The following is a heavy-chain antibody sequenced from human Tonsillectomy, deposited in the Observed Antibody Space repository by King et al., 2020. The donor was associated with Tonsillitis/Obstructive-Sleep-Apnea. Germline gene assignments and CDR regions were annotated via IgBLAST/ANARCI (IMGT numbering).Heavy chain of an antibody. J-gene: IGHJ3*01. D-gene: IGHD3-3*01. Sequence: VQLVESGGGVAQPGGSLRLSCEASGFTFSTYAMSWVRQSPGKGLEWVAFILGTGTISGGTMYADSGRGRFCVSRDDSKKTLFLQMNSLRAGYTAMYYCAKDHPTDYDFYTGPTDPKEAFDVWGQGTMVTVSP. CDR2: ILGTGTISGGT. V-gene: IGHV3-23*04. CDR3: AKDHPTDYDFYTGPTDPKEAFDV. CDR1: GFTFSTYA.